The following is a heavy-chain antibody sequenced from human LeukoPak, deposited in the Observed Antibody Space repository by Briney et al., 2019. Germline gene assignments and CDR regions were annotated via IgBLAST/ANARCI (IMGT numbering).Heavy chain of an antibody. CDR1: GFTFSSYA. CDR2: ISSNGDST. V-gene: IGHV3-64D*06. Sequence: RGSLRLSCSASGFTFSSYAMHWVRQAPGKGLEYVSAISSNGDSTYYADSVKGRFTISRDNSKNTLYLQMSRLRAEDTAVYFCVKGLRYYDSSDTFDYWGQGTLDTVSS. CDR3: VKGLRYYDSSDTFDY. D-gene: IGHD3-22*01. J-gene: IGHJ4*02.